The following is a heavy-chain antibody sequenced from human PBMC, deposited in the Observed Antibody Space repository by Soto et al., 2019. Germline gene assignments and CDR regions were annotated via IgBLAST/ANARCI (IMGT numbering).Heavy chain of an antibody. D-gene: IGHD2-21*01. Sequence: GGSLRLSCTASGFTFGDYTITWLRQAPGQGLEWVAFIRSQAYGETSEYSASVKGSSTVSRDDSKDIAYLHMNSLTTEDTAVFYCVRNSFGKTWFDPWGQGTLVTVSS. CDR3: VRNSFGKTWFDP. J-gene: IGHJ5*02. V-gene: IGHV3-49*03. CDR2: IRSQAYGETS. CDR1: GFTFGDYT.